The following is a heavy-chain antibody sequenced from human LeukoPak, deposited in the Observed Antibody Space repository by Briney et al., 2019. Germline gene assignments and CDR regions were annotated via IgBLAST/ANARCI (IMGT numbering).Heavy chain of an antibody. D-gene: IGHD6-25*01. V-gene: IGHV1-18*01. CDR1: GYVFSTYG. CDR3: ARASSDWIGYFDY. CDR2: ISAKNGNT. Sequence: ASVKVSCKTSGYVFSTYGFTWVRQAPGQGLEWMGWISAKNGNTDYAQKFQGRLTMTTDTSTSTGHMELRNLGSDDTAVYYCARASSDWIGYFDYWGQGALVTVSS. J-gene: IGHJ4*02.